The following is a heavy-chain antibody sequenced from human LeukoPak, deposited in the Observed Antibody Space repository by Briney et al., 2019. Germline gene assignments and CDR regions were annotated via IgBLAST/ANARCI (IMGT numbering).Heavy chain of an antibody. D-gene: IGHD1/OR15-1a*01. J-gene: IGHJ4*02. V-gene: IGHV4-59*01. CDR2: IYYSGST. Sequence: PSETLSLTSAVSGGSFNRYYWSWIRQPPGKGREWIGYIYYSGSTNYNPSLKSRVTISIDMSKNQFSLKLRSVTAADTAVYYCARAPNKNYFDYWGQGTLVTVSS. CDR3: ARAPNKNYFDY. CDR1: GGSFNRYY.